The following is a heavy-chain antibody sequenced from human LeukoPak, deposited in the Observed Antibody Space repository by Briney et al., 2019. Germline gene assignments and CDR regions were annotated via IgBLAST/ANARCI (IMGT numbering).Heavy chain of an antibody. V-gene: IGHV3-69-1*01. D-gene: IGHD3-16*02. Sequence: GGSLRLSCAASGFTFSDSSMNWVRQGPGKGLEWLSYISPTSHTLYADSVKGRFTISRDNSKNTLYLQMNSLRAEDTAVYYCAKDITFGGVIVPLWYYGMDVWGQGTTVTVSS. CDR1: GFTFSDSS. J-gene: IGHJ6*02. CDR2: ISPTSHT. CDR3: AKDITFGGVIVPLWYYGMDV.